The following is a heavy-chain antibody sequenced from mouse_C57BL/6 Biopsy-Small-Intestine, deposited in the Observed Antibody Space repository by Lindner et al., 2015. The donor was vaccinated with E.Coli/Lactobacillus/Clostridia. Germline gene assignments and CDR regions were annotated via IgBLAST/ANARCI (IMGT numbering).Heavy chain of an antibody. V-gene: IGHV1-82*01. CDR3: ARGRGDYDWYFDV. Sequence: VQLQESGPEQVKPGASVKISCKASGYVFSTSWMNWVKQRPGKGLEWIGWIYPGDGDTDYNGEFKGKATLTADNSSSTVYMQLTSLTSEDSAVYFCARGRGDYDWYFDVWGAGTTVTVSS. D-gene: IGHD2-13*01. J-gene: IGHJ1*01. CDR1: GYVFSTSW. CDR2: IYPGDGDT.